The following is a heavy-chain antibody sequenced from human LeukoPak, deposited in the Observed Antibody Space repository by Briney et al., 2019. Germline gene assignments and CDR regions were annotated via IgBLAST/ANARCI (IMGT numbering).Heavy chain of an antibody. J-gene: IGHJ5*02. V-gene: IGHV3-23*01. CDR3: ARDLGTYGTGSRGLDP. Sequence: PGGSLRLSCAASGFTFSSYAMSWVRQAPGKGLEWVSAISGSGGSTYYADSVKGRFTISRDNSKNTLYLQINSLRAEDTAVYYCARDLGTYGTGSRGLDPWGQGTLVIVSS. D-gene: IGHD3-10*01. CDR2: ISGSGGST. CDR1: GFTFSSYA.